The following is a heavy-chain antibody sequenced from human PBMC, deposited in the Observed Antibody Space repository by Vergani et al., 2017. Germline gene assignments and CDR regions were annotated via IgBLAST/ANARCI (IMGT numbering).Heavy chain of an antibody. V-gene: IGHV3-53*02. CDR2: IYSGGST. CDR1: GFTVSSNY. Sequence: EVQLVETGGGLIQPGGSLRLSCAASGFTVSSNYMSWVRQAPGKGLEWVSVIYSGGSTYFADSVKGRFTISRDNASNSLYLHMNSLRAEDTAVYYCARESTLSGIYLRFHDAFDLWGQGTMVTVSS. D-gene: IGHD3-10*01. CDR3: ARESTLSGIYLRFHDAFDL. J-gene: IGHJ3*01.